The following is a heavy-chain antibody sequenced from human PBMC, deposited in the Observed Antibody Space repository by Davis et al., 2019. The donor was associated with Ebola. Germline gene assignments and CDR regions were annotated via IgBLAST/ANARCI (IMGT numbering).Heavy chain of an antibody. D-gene: IGHD4-17*01. V-gene: IGHV3-74*01. Sequence: HTGGSLRLSCAASGFSFSSTWMHWVRQAPGKGLVWVSRIHSDGTSTIYTDSVKGRFTISRDNAKNTLYLQMNSLRDEDTAVYYCARASVGTTVTKVGATREYYYYYYGMDAWGKGTTVTVSS. CDR2: IHSDGTST. J-gene: IGHJ6*04. CDR1: GFSFSSTW. CDR3: ARASVGTTVTKVGATREYYYYYYGMDA.